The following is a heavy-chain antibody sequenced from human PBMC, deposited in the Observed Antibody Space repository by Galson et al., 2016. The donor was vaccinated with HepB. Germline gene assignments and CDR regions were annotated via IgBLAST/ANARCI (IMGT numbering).Heavy chain of an antibody. CDR3: ARGFWSGFSDSFDI. V-gene: IGHV3-48*02. D-gene: IGHD3-3*01. J-gene: IGHJ3*02. Sequence: SLRLSCAASGLPFSRYSMNWVRQAPGKGLEWVSYIGGSTTTTYYADSVKGRFTTSRDNAKNTLYLQMNSLTDEDTAVYYCARGFWSGFSDSFDIWGQGTMVTVSS. CDR2: IGGSTTTT. CDR1: GLPFSRYS.